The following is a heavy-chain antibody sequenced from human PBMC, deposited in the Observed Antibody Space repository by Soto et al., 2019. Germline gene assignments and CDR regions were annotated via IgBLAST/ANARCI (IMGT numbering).Heavy chain of an antibody. CDR1: GFTFSSYG. J-gene: IGHJ4*02. V-gene: IGHV3-33*01. Sequence: GPLRLSGAASGFTFSSYGMHWVRQAPGKGLEWVAVIWYDGSNKYYADSVKGRFTISRDNSKNTLYLQMNSLRAEDTAVYYCARSRQLGTHFDYWGQGTLVTVSS. CDR3: ARSRQLGTHFDY. D-gene: IGHD6-6*01. CDR2: IWYDGSNK.